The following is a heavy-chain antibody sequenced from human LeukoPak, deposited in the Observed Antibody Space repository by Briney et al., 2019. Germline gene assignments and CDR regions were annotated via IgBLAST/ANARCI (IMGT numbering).Heavy chain of an antibody. J-gene: IGHJ6*03. Sequence: GGSLRLSCAASGFTFSSYAMSWVRQAPGKGLEWVSAISGSGGSTYYADSVKGRFTISRDNSKNTLYLQMNSLRAEDTAVYYCAKSPQMSDQNRYYYYMDVWGKGTTVSVSS. CDR2: ISGSGGST. V-gene: IGHV3-23*01. CDR1: GFTFSSYA. CDR3: AKSPQMSDQNRYYYYMDV. D-gene: IGHD1-14*01.